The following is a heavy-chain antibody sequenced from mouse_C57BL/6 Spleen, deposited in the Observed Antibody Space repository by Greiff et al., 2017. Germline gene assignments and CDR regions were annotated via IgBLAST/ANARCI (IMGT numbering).Heavy chain of an antibody. D-gene: IGHD1-3*01. Sequence: EVKLQESGGGLVQPRGSLTLSCAASGFTFNTYAMHWVRQAPGKGLEWVARLRSKSSNYATYYADSVKDRFTISRNASQSMLYLQMNNLKTEDTAIYFGVRERYICYAMDYWGQGTSVTFSS. V-gene: IGHV10-3*01. CDR1: GFTFNTYA. CDR2: LRSKSSNYAT. CDR3: VRERYICYAMDY. J-gene: IGHJ4*01.